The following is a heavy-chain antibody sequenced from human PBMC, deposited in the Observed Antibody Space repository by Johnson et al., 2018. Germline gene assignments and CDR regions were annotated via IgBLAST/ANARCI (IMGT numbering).Heavy chain of an antibody. CDR3: AREYYYYYYMDV. V-gene: IGHV4-34*01. Sequence: QVQLQQWGAGLLKPSETLSLTCAVYGGSFSGYYWSWIRQPPGKGLEWIGELNHSGSTNYNPSLKSRVTISVDTSKNQFSLKLSSVTAADTAVYYCAREYYYYYYMDVWGKGTTVTVSS. CDR1: GGSFSGYY. J-gene: IGHJ6*03. CDR2: LNHSGST.